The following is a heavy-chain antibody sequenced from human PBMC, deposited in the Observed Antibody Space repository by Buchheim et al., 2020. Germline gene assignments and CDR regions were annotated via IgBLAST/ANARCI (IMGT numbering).Heavy chain of an antibody. J-gene: IGHJ4*02. V-gene: IGHV3-48*04. Sequence: EVQLVESGGGLVQPGGSLRLSCAASGFTFSSYSMNWVRQAPGKGLEWVSYISSSSTIYYADSVKGRFTISRDNAKNSLYRQMNSLRAEDTAVYYCARAPHYYDSSGYPSYFDYWGQGTL. CDR2: ISSSSTI. D-gene: IGHD3-22*01. CDR1: GFTFSSYS. CDR3: ARAPHYYDSSGYPSYFDY.